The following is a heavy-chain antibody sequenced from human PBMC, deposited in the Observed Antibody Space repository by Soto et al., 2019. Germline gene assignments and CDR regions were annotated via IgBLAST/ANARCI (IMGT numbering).Heavy chain of an antibody. J-gene: IGHJ5*01. CDR3: ARENPPQTGSYYDS. V-gene: IGHV1-3*01. Sequence: QVHLVQSGAEVKEPGDSVKVSCKASGYTFSAYSIHWVRQAPGQRPEWMGWVTAGKGNTDYSQKFQGRVTITRDAYASTVYMELYSLRSQDTAVYYCARENPPQTGSYYDSWGQCTLVIVSS. D-gene: IGHD3-10*01. CDR2: VTAGKGNT. CDR1: GYTFSAYS.